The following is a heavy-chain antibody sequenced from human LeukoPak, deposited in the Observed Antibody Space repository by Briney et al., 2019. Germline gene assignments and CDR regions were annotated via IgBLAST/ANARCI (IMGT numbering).Heavy chain of an antibody. CDR1: GFMFNSYV. Sequence: PGGSLRLSCAASGFMFNSYVMSWVRQAPGKGLEWVSAINGGGGNTYYADSVKGRFTISRDNSKNMVYLQKNSLRADDAAVYYCAKSVVVITFRFDDWGQGALVTVSS. V-gene: IGHV3-23*01. J-gene: IGHJ4*02. D-gene: IGHD2-15*01. CDR3: AKSVVVITFRFDD. CDR2: INGGGGNT.